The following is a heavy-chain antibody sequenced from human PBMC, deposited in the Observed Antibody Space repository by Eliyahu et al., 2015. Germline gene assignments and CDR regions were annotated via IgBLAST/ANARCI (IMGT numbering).Heavy chain of an antibody. CDR3: ARLSPYNCTNGVCSPKAHFDY. CDR2: INHSGST. J-gene: IGHJ4*02. CDR1: GGSFSGYY. D-gene: IGHD2-8*01. Sequence: QVQLQQWGAGLLKPSETLSLTCAVYGGSFSGYYWXWIRQPPGKGLEWIGEINHSGSTNYNPSLKSRVTISVDTSKNQFSLKLSSVTAADTAVYYCARLSPYNCTNGVCSPKAHFDYWGQGTLVTVSS. V-gene: IGHV4-34*01.